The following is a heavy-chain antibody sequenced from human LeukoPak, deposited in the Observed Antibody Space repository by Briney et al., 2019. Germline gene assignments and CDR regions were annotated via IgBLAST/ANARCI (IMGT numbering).Heavy chain of an antibody. CDR1: GDSISRGNVA. Sequence: SQTLSLTCVISGDSISRGNVAWNWIRQSPSRGLEWLGRTYYRSKWYNDYAVSVESRITINPDTSKNQFSLQLKSVTPEDTAVYYCARDHDYGDYGTYEDYWGQGTLVTVS. V-gene: IGHV6-1*01. J-gene: IGHJ4*02. CDR3: ARDHDYGDYGTYEDY. CDR2: TYYRSKWYN. D-gene: IGHD4-17*01.